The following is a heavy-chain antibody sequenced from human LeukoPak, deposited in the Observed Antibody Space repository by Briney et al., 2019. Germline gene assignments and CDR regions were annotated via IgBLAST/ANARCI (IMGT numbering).Heavy chain of an antibody. V-gene: IGHV1-69*04. CDR2: IIPILGIA. CDR3: VRERRPSTNWFDP. J-gene: IGHJ5*02. Sequence: RASVKVSCKASGGTFSSYAISWVRQAPGQGLEWMGRIIPILGIANYAQKFQGRVTMTKDTSINTTYMELSNLGSDDTAVYYCVRERRPSTNWFDPWGQGTLVTVSS. CDR1: GGTFSSYA.